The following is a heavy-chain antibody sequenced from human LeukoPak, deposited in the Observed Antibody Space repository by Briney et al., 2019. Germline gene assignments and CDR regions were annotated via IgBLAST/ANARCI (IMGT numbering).Heavy chain of an antibody. CDR2: IYYSGST. D-gene: IGHD3-22*01. CDR3: ARVVDYYDSSGLDY. Sequence: SETLFLTCTVSGGSISSGDYYWSWIRQPPGEGLEWIGYIYYSGSTYYNPSLKSRVTISVDTSKNQFSLKLSSVTAADTAVYYCARVVDYYDSSGLDYWGQGTLVTVSS. J-gene: IGHJ4*02. V-gene: IGHV4-30-4*08. CDR1: GGSISSGDYY.